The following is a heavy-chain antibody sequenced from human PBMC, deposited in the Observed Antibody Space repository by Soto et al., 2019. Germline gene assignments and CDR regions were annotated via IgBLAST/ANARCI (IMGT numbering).Heavy chain of an antibody. CDR2: ISSSGSTI. CDR3: ARALSFGAFLYYGMDV. Sequence: TGGSLRLSCAASGFTFSSYEMNWVRQAPGKGLEWVSYISSSGSTIYYADSVKGRFTISRDNAKNSLYLQMNSLRAEDTAVYYCARALSFGAFLYYGMDVWGQGTTVTVSS. V-gene: IGHV3-48*03. J-gene: IGHJ6*02. D-gene: IGHD3-10*01. CDR1: GFTFSSYE.